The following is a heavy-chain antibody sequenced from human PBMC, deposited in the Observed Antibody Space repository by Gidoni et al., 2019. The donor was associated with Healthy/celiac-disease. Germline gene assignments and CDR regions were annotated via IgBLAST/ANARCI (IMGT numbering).Heavy chain of an antibody. CDR3: AIEPLTYCSGGSCYGDGMDV. J-gene: IGHJ6*02. D-gene: IGHD2-15*01. V-gene: IGHV1-2*07. Sequence: QVQLVQSGAEVKKPGASVKVSCKASGYTFTGYYMHWVRQAPGQGLEWMGWINPNIGGTNYAHKFQGRVTMTGDTSISTAYMELSRLRSDDTAVYDCAIEPLTYCSGGSCYGDGMDVWGQGTTVTVSS. CDR2: INPNIGGT. CDR1: GYTFTGYY.